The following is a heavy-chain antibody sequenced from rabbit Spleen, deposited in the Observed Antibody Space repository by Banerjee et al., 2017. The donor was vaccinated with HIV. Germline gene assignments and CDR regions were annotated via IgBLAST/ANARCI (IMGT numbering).Heavy chain of an antibody. CDR3: ARDLTGVIGWNFGW. Sequence: EESGGGLVKPGASLTLTCIASGVSFSGSSYMCWVRQAPGKGLEWIACIDSGSSGFTYFASWAKGRFTISKTSSTTVTLHMTSLTAADTATYFCARDLTGVIGWNFGWWGPGTLVTV. D-gene: IGHD1-1*01. J-gene: IGHJ4*01. CDR1: GVSFSGSSY. CDR2: IDSGSSGFT. V-gene: IGHV1S40*01.